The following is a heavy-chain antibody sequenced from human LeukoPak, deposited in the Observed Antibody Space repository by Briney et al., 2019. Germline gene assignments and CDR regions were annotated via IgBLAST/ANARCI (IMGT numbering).Heavy chain of an antibody. D-gene: IGHD3-22*01. V-gene: IGHV3-21*01. CDR3: ARDSSYYYDSSGYRYYFDY. Sequence: GESLRLSCAASGFTFSSYSMNWVRQAPGKGLEWVSSISSSSSYIYYADSVKGRFTISRDNAKNSLYLQMNSLRAEDTAVYYCARDSSYYYDSSGYRYYFDYWGQGTLVTVSS. CDR2: ISSSSSYI. J-gene: IGHJ4*02. CDR1: GFTFSSYS.